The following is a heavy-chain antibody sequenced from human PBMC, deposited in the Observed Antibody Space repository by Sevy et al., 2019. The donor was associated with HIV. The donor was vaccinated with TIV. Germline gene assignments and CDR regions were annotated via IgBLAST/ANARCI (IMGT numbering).Heavy chain of an antibody. V-gene: IGHV3-15*01. D-gene: IGHD2-15*01. CDR2: IRSKAGGGTT. CDR1: GFTFSNAW. Sequence: GGSLRLSCAASGFTFSNAWMSWVRQSPGKGLEWVGRIRSKAGGGTTDYATIVKGTFTISRDDSRDILSLQLNSLETEDTAVSYCTTDHRRDGIVVVPFEYWGQGTLVTVSS. CDR3: TTDHRRDGIVVVPFEY. J-gene: IGHJ4*02.